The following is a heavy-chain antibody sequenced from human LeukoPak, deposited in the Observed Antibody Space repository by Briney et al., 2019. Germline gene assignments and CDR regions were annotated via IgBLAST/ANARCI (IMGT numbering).Heavy chain of an antibody. D-gene: IGHD3-3*01. CDR3: AGGYYNVDY. V-gene: IGHV4-59*01. CDR1: GGSISSYY. J-gene: IGHJ4*02. Sequence: SETLSLTCTVSGGSISSYYWSWIRQPPGKGLEWIGYIYYSGSTNYNPSLKSRVTISVDTSKNQFSLKLSSVTAADTAVYYCAGGYYNVDYWGQGTLVTVSS. CDR2: IYYSGST.